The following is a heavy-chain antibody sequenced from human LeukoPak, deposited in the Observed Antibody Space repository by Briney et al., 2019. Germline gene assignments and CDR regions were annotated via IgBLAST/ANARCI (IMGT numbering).Heavy chain of an antibody. CDR1: GFTFSSNE. V-gene: IGHV3-48*03. Sequence: GGPLRFSCAASGFTFSSNEMNLVRQAPGKGLEGVSYISSSGGTMFYADSVKGRFTISRDNAKNSVYLQMNSLRAEDTAVYYCAKDSLDYWGQGTLVTVSS. CDR3: AKDSLDY. J-gene: IGHJ4*02. CDR2: ISSSGGTM.